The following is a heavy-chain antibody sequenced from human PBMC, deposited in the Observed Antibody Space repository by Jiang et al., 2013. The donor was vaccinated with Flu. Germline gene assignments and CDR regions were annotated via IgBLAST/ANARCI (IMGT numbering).Heavy chain of an antibody. Sequence: GPGLVKPSETLSLTCTVSGGSISSYYWSWIRQPPGKGLEWIGYIYYSGSTNYNPSLKSRVTISVDTSKNQFSLKLSSVTAADTAVYYCARAGQGSQLEWLLYDYYYYGMDVVGPRDHGHRLL. CDR2: IYYSGST. V-gene: IGHV4-59*01. CDR1: GGSISSYY. CDR3: ARAGQGSQLEWLLYDYYYYGMDV. D-gene: IGHD3-3*01. J-gene: IGHJ6*02.